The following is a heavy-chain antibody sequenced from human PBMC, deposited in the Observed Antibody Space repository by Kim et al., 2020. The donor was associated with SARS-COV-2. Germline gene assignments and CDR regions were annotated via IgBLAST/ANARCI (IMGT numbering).Heavy chain of an antibody. CDR1: GGSFSDYY. CDR2: INHSGST. CDR3: ARGRYSGYGFSLAGNYYYGMDA. Sequence: SETLSLTCAVYGGSFSDYYWSWIRQPPGKGLEWIGEINHSGSTNYNPSLKSRITISVDTSKNQFSLKLSSVTAADTAVYYCARGRYSGYGFSLAGNYYYGMDACGAGSTLTVS. J-gene: IGHJ6*02. V-gene: IGHV4-34*01. D-gene: IGHD1-26*01.